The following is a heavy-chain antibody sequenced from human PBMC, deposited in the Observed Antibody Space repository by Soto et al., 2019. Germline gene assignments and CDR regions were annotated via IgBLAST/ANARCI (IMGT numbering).Heavy chain of an antibody. D-gene: IGHD3-9*01. Sequence: LSLTCTVSGGSIRSGDYYWTWIRQHPGKGLEWIGYISYRGSTYYTPSLKSRVTISVDTSKNQFSLKLSSVTAADTAVYYCASYDILPGYRFVYWGQGTQVTVSS. J-gene: IGHJ4*02. CDR3: ASYDILPGYRFVY. V-gene: IGHV4-31*03. CDR1: GGSIRSGDYY. CDR2: ISYRGST.